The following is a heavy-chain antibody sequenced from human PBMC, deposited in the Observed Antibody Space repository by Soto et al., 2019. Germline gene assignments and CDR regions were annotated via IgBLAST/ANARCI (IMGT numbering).Heavy chain of an antibody. Sequence: QVQRVQSGAEVREPGASVKVSCKASGYSFTSLDINWVRQTAGQGLEWMGWMQPSTGRTGYAQKFQGRVTMTRDTSINTAYMELTTLISDDTAFYYCARVVSAGVDYWGQRTLVIVSS. J-gene: IGHJ4*02. CDR3: ARVVSAGVDY. D-gene: IGHD1-26*01. V-gene: IGHV1-8*01. CDR1: GYSFTSLD. CDR2: MQPSTGRT.